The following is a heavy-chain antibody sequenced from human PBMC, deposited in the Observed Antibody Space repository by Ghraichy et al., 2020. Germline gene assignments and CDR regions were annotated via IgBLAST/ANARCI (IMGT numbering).Heavy chain of an antibody. J-gene: IGHJ4*02. D-gene: IGHD3-22*01. CDR2: MSGSGATT. Sequence: LPCAASGFTFRRYGMSWVRQAPGKGLEWVSGMSGSGATTYYADSVRGRFTMSRDNSKNMLYLKMNSLRAEDTAVYYCAKEVDTIIVAVTQYFDFWGQGALVTVSS. V-gene: IGHV3-23*01. CDR3: AKEVDTIIVAVTQYFDF. CDR1: GFTFRRYG.